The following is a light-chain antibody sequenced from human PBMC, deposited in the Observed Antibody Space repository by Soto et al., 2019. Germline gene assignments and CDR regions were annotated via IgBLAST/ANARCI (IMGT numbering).Light chain of an antibody. J-gene: IGKJ1*01. CDR3: QQYGSAPGT. CDR1: QSFSSTF. Sequence: EIVLTQSPGTLSLSPGERATLSCRASQSFSSTFLAGYQQKPGQAPRLLIYAASSRATGIPDRFSGSGSGTDFTLTISRLEPEEFAVYYCQQYGSAPGTFGQGTKVEVK. CDR2: AAS. V-gene: IGKV3-20*01.